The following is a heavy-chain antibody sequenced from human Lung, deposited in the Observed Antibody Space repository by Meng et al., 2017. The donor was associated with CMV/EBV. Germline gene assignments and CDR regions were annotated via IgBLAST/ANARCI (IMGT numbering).Heavy chain of an antibody. D-gene: IGHD3-3*01. J-gene: IGHJ4*02. Sequence: SVXVSXXASGGTFSSYAISWVRQAPGQGLEWMGGIIPILDIANYAQKFQGRVTITADKSTSTAYMELSSLRSEDTAVYYCARGETYFDFWSAYSFDSWGQGTLVXVSS. V-gene: IGHV1-69*10. CDR3: ARGETYFDFWSAYSFDS. CDR1: GGTFSSYA. CDR2: IIPILDIA.